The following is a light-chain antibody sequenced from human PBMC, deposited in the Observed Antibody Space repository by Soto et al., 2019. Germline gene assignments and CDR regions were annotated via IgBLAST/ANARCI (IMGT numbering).Light chain of an antibody. CDR2: AAS. Sequence: DIQLTQSPSFLSASVGDRVTITCRASQGISSYLAWYQQKPGRAPKLLIYAASTLQSGVPSRFSGSGSGTEFTLTMSSLQPEDFATYYCQQGGTFGPGTKVDI. V-gene: IGKV1-9*01. J-gene: IGKJ3*01. CDR3: QQGGT. CDR1: QGISSY.